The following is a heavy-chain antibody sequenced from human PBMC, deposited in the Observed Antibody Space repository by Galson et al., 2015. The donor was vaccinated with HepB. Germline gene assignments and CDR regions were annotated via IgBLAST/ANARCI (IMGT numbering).Heavy chain of an antibody. D-gene: IGHD2-8*02. Sequence: SLRLSCAASGFPFNNAWMTWVRQAPGMGLAWVGRIKSKTDGETTDYAAPVKGRFTISRDDPKNRLYLQMNSLKTEDTAVYYCTTDVYYSTYWSWLDPWGQGTLVTVSS. CDR3: TTDVYYSTYWSWLDP. CDR1: GFPFNNAW. J-gene: IGHJ5*02. V-gene: IGHV3-15*01. CDR2: IKSKTDGETT.